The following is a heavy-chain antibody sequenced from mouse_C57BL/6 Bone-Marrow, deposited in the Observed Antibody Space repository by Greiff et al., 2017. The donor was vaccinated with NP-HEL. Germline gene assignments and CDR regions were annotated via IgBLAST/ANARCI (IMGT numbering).Heavy chain of an antibody. V-gene: IGHV5-15*01. J-gene: IGHJ4*01. Sequence: DVMLVESGGGLVQPGGSLKLSCAASGFTFSDYGMAWVRQAPRKGPEWVAFISNLAYSIYYADTVTGRFTISRENAKNTLYLEMSSLRAEDTAMYYCARWVPRGYAIDYWGQGTSVTVSS. CDR1: GFTFSDYG. CDR3: ARWVPRGYAIDY. CDR2: ISNLAYSI. D-gene: IGHD2-14*01.